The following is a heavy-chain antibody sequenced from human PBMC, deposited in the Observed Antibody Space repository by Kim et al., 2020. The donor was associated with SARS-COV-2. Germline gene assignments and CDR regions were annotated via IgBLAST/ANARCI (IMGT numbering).Heavy chain of an antibody. J-gene: IGHJ4*02. V-gene: IGHV3-7*01. CDR2: IRGDASEK. Sequence: GGSLRLSCVASGFTFSNYWMDWVRQTPGKGLEWVANIRGDASEKNYVDSVKGRFTISRDNVKNSVYLQKNSLRAEDSAAYYCATLKYFWGQGSLVTVSS. CDR3: ATLKYF. CDR1: GFTFSNYW.